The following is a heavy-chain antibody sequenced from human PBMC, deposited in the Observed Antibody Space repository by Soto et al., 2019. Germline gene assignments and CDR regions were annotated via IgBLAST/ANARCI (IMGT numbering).Heavy chain of an antibody. V-gene: IGHV3-48*01. CDR2: ISSSSTI. CDR1: GFTFSTYS. D-gene: IGHD6-19*01. Sequence: PGGSLRLSCAASGFTFSTYSMNWVRQAPWKGLEWVSSISSSSTIYYADSVKGRFTISRDNVQNSLYLQMHSLRAEDTAVYYCARERGSGWTFDYWGQGTLVTVSS. J-gene: IGHJ4*02. CDR3: ARERGSGWTFDY.